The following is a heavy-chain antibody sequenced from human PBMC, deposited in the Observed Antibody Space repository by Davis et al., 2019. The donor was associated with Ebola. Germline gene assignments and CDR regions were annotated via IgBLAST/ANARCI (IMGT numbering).Heavy chain of an antibody. D-gene: IGHD3-3*01. J-gene: IGHJ3*02. V-gene: IGHV4-59*08. CDR2: IYYSGNT. Sequence: MPSETLSLTCTVSGGSISNYYWSWIRQPPGKGLEWIGYIYYSGNTNSNPSLKSRVTISVDTSKNQFSLKLSSVTAADTAVYYCARAGEVFGVVIILAFDIWGQGTMVTVSS. CDR1: GGSISNYY. CDR3: ARAGEVFGVVIILAFDI.